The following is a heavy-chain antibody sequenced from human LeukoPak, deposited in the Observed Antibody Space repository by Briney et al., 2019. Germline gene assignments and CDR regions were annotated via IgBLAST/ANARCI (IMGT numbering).Heavy chain of an antibody. V-gene: IGHV4-59*12. CDR3: ARGGNYDILTGYGSFGY. CDR2: IYYSGST. J-gene: IGHJ4*02. CDR1: GGSISSYY. Sequence: SETLSLTCTVSGGSISSYYWSWIRQPPGKGLEWIGYIYYSGSTNYNPSLKSRVTISVDKSKNQFSRNLSSVTAADTAVYYCARGGNYDILTGYGSFGYWGQGTLVTVSS. D-gene: IGHD3-9*01.